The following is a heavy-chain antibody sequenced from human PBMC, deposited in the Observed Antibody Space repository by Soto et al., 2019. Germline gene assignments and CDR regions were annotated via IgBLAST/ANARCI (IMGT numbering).Heavy chain of an antibody. CDR2: IYYSGST. J-gene: IGHJ6*02. V-gene: IGHV4-59*01. Sequence: PSETLSLTCTVSGGSISSYYWSWIRQPPGKGLEWIGYIYYSGSTNYNPSLKSRVTISVDTSKNQFSLKLSSVTAADTAVYYWARDRSTYYYFWSGYWTRAYYYCMHFWGQGTTVTVSS. CDR3: ARDRSTYYYFWSGYWTRAYYYCMHF. CDR1: GGSISSYY. D-gene: IGHD3-3*01.